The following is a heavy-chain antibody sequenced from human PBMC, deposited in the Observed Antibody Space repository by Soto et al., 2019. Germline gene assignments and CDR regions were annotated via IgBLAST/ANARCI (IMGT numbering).Heavy chain of an antibody. D-gene: IGHD5-18*01. CDR2: INHSGST. J-gene: IGHJ4*02. CDR1: GGSISSYY. V-gene: IGHV4-34*01. Sequence: SETLSLTCTVSGGSISSYYWSWIRQPPGKGLEWIGEINHSGSTNCNPSLKSRVTISVDTSKNQFSLKLSSVTAADTAVYYCARFRKSYGRYLDYWGQGTLVTVSS. CDR3: ARFRKSYGRYLDY.